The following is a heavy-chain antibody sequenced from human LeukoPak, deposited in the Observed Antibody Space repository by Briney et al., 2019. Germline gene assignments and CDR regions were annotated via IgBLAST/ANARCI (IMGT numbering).Heavy chain of an antibody. J-gene: IGHJ5*02. CDR2: INPNSGGT. Sequence: ASVKVSCKASGYTFTGYYMHWVRQAPGQGLEWMGWINPNSGGTNYAQKFHGRVTMTRDTSISTAYMELTRLRSDDTAVYYCARESSGWRPATPNWFDPWGQGTLVTVSS. D-gene: IGHD6-19*01. V-gene: IGHV1-2*02. CDR3: ARESSGWRPATPNWFDP. CDR1: GYTFTGYY.